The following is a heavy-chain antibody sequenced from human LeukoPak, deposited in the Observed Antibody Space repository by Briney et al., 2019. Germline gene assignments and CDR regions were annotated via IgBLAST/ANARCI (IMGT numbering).Heavy chain of an antibody. V-gene: IGHV3-30*18. Sequence: GGSLRLSCVASGFTFSSYGMHWVRLAPGKGLEWVAVISYLGDDQFYAESVKGRFTISRDNSKKTVFLQMNSLRGEDTAAYYCAKDRSSGPHYYYGMDVWGRGTTVIVSS. D-gene: IGHD6-25*01. CDR1: GFTFSSYG. J-gene: IGHJ6*02. CDR3: AKDRSSGPHYYYGMDV. CDR2: ISYLGDDQ.